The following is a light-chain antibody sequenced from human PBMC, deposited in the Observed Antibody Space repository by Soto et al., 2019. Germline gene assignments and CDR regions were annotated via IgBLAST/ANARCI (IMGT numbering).Light chain of an antibody. CDR3: QQLSNYPIT. V-gene: IGKV1-9*01. Sequence: LTQSPATLSASVGDRVTVTCRASQGISSYLVWYQQKPGKAPKLLIHATSTLQSGVPSRFSGSGSGTEFTLTISSLQPEDFATYYCQQLSNYPITFGQGTRLEIK. J-gene: IGKJ5*01. CDR1: QGISSY. CDR2: ATS.